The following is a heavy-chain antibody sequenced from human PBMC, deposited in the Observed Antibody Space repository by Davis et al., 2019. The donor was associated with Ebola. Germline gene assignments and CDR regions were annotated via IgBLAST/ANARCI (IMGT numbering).Heavy chain of an antibody. D-gene: IGHD6-19*01. Sequence: MPSETLSLTCTVSGGSISNYFCRWIRQPPGKGLEWIGCIYYSGSTNYNPSLKSRVTISVDTSNNQFSLKLSSVTAADTAVYYCARDPWYSSGIIDPWGHGTLVTVSS. CDR2: IYYSGST. CDR1: GGSISNYF. J-gene: IGHJ5*02. CDR3: ARDPWYSSGIIDP. V-gene: IGHV4-59*01.